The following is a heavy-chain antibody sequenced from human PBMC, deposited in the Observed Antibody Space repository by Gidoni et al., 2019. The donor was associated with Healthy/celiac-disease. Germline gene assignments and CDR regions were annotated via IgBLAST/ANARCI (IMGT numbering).Heavy chain of an antibody. Sequence: QVQLVESGGGVVQPGRSLRLSCAASGFTFSSYAMHWVRQAPGKGLGWVAVISYDGSNKYYADSVKGRFTISRDNSKNTLYLQMNSLRAEDTAVYYCARDQGSRAFDYWGQGTLVTVSS. CDR3: ARDQGSRAFDY. V-gene: IGHV3-30*04. J-gene: IGHJ4*02. CDR1: GFTFSSYA. CDR2: ISYDGSNK.